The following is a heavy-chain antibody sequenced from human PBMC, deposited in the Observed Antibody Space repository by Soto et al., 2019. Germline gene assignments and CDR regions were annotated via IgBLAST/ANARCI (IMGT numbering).Heavy chain of an antibody. V-gene: IGHV1-69*13. Sequence: GASVKVSFKASGVTFRIYAISCVREAPGQGLEWMGGIIPIFGTANYAQKFQGRVTITADESTSTAYMELSSLRSEDTAVYYCARAHCSGGSCYSSYYYYGTDVWGQGTTVTAP. CDR3: ARAHCSGGSCYSSYYYYGTDV. CDR2: IIPIFGTA. J-gene: IGHJ6*02. D-gene: IGHD2-15*01. CDR1: GVTFRIYA.